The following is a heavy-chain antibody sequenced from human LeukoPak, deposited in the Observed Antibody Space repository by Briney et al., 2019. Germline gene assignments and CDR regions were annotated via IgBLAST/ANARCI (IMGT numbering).Heavy chain of an antibody. CDR3: ARSGGLYNWNDGMNWFDP. Sequence: GASVKVSCKVSGYTLTELSMHWVRQAPGKGLEWMGGFDPEDGETIYAQKLQGRVTMTTDTSTSTAYMELRSLRSDDTAVYYCARSGGLYNWNDGMNWFDPWGQGTLVTVSS. J-gene: IGHJ5*02. D-gene: IGHD1-1*01. V-gene: IGHV1-24*01. CDR2: FDPEDGET. CDR1: GYTLTELS.